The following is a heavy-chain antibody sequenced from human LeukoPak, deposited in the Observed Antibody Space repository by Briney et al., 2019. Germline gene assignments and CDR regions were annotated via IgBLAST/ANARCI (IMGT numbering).Heavy chain of an antibody. CDR2: ISTGGPA. V-gene: IGHV3-53*01. CDR3: ARVASDSSGWYHFDY. CDR1: GFTVNSNN. D-gene: IGHD6-19*01. Sequence: GGSLRLSCAASGFTVNSNNMSWVRQAPGRGLGFVSLISTGGPANYSDCAKVRFTVSRDESRTTLYLQLNSLRADDTAVYYCARVASDSSGWYHFDYWGQGALVTVSS. J-gene: IGHJ4*02.